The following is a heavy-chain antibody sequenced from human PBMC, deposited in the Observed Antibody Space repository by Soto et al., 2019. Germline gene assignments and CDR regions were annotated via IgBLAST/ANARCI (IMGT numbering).Heavy chain of an antibody. D-gene: IGHD3-3*01. CDR2: IYYSGST. CDR1: GGSISSYY. Sequence: SETLSLTCTVSGGSISSYYWSWIRQPPGKGLEWIGYIYYSGSTNYNPSLKSRVTISVDTSKNQFSLKLSSVTAADTAVYYCARYVFGFLANIHLFDPWGQGTLVTVSS. J-gene: IGHJ5*02. V-gene: IGHV4-59*01. CDR3: ARYVFGFLANIHLFDP.